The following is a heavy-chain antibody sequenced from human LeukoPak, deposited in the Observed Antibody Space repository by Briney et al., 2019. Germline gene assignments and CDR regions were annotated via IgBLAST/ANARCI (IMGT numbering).Heavy chain of an antibody. CDR1: GFTFSSYA. CDR3: ARNSGSSPYAFDI. Sequence: PGRSLRLSCAASGFTFSSYAMHWVRQAPGKGLEWVAVISYDGSNKYYADSVKGRFTISRDNSKNTLYLQMNSLRAEDTAVYYCARNSGSSPYAFDIWGQGTMVTVSS. CDR2: ISYDGSNK. J-gene: IGHJ3*02. D-gene: IGHD1-26*01. V-gene: IGHV3-30*01.